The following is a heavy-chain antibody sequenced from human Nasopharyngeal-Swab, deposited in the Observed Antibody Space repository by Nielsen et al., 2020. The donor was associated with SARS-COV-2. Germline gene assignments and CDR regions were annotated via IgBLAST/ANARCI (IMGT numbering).Heavy chain of an antibody. V-gene: IGHV4-61*01. CDR1: GGSVSSGSYY. CDR3: ARGGVDYYYYGMDV. CDR2: IYYSGST. J-gene: IGHJ6*02. D-gene: IGHD2-15*01. Sequence: PETLSLTCTVSGGSVSSGSYYWSWIRQPPGKGLEWIGYIYYSGSTNYNPSLKSRVTISVDTSKNQFSLKLSSVTAADTAVYYCARGGVDYYYYGMDVWGQGTTVTVSS.